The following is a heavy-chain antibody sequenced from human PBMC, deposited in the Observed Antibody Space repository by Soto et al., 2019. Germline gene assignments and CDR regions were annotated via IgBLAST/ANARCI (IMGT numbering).Heavy chain of an antibody. V-gene: IGHV4-59*01. J-gene: IGHJ6*02. CDR2: IYYSGST. Sequence: QVQLQESGPGLVKPAETLSLTSTVSGGSISSYYWSWIRQPPGKGLEWIGYIYYSGSTNYNPSLKSRVTISVDTSKNQFSLKLSSVTAADTAVYYCARANYYYYGMDVWGQGTTVTVSS. CDR3: ARANYYYYGMDV. CDR1: GGSISSYY.